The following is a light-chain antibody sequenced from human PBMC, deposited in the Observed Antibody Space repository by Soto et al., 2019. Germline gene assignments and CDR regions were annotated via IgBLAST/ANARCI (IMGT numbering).Light chain of an antibody. CDR1: TSDVGSYNL. J-gene: IGLJ2*01. CDR3: CSYRTTSYRSSIGVV. CDR2: EGS. Sequence: QSVLTQPASVSGSPGQSITISCAGTTSDVGSYNLVSWYQQHPGKAPKLMIYEGSKRPSGVSNRFSGSKSGNTASLTISGLQAEDEADYYCCSYRTTSYRSSIGVVFGGGTKLTVL. V-gene: IGLV2-23*01.